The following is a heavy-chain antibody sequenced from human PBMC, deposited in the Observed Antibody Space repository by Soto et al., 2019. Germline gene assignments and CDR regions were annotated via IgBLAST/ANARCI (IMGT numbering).Heavy chain of an antibody. J-gene: IGHJ4*02. D-gene: IGHD6-19*01. CDR2: IYYSGST. V-gene: IGHV4-59*01. Sequence: SETLSLTCTVSGGSISSYYWSWIRQPPGKGLEWIGYIYYSGSTNYNPSLKSRVTISVDTSKNQFSLKLSSVTAADTAVYYCARGIAVAGDPNFDYWGQGTLVTVSS. CDR1: GGSISSYY. CDR3: ARGIAVAGDPNFDY.